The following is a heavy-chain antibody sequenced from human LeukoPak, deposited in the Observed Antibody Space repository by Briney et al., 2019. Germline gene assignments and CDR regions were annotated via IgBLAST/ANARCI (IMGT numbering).Heavy chain of an antibody. D-gene: IGHD6-13*01. Sequence: SETQSLTCTVSGGSISSYYWSWIRQPPGKGLEWIGYIYYSGSTNYNPSLKSRVTISVDTSKNQFSLKLSSVTAADTAVYYCARVEAAAVDYWGQGTLVTVSS. CDR1: GGSISSYY. V-gene: IGHV4-59*01. CDR3: ARVEAAAVDY. J-gene: IGHJ4*02. CDR2: IYYSGST.